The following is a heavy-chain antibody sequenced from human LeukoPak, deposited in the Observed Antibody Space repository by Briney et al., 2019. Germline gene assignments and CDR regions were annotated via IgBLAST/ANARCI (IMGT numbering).Heavy chain of an antibody. J-gene: IGHJ4*02. V-gene: IGHV3-30-3*01. CDR3: ARDERQYSGYDSLDY. CDR2: ISYEGGSK. Sequence: PGGSLRLSCAASGFTFSNYALHWVRQAPGKGLEWVAVISYEGGSKYYADSVKGRFTISRDNSKNTLYLQMNSLRAEDTAVYYCARDERQYSGYDSLDYWGQGTLVTVSS. CDR1: GFTFSNYA. D-gene: IGHD5-12*01.